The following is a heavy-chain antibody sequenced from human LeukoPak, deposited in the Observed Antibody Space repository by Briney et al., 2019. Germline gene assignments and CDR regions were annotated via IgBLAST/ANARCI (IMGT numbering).Heavy chain of an antibody. J-gene: IGHJ4*02. CDR3: AGLPLGQQPV. CDR1: GGSISGFSYY. CDR2: IFYTGTT. Sequence: SETLSLTCTVSGGSISGFSYYWGWIRQPPGKGLEWIGNIFYTGTTYYNPSLQSRVTVSVDTSKNQFSLKVKSVTAADTAVYYCAGLPLGQQPVWGQGILVTVSS. V-gene: IGHV4-39*01. D-gene: IGHD6-13*01.